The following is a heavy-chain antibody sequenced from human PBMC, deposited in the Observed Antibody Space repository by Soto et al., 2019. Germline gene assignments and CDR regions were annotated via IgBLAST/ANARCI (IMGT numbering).Heavy chain of an antibody. CDR3: ARDMTKDYYYGMEV. Sequence: SETLSLTCTVSGGSISSGDYYWSWIRQPPGKGLEWIGYIYYSGSTYYNPSLKSRVTISVDTSKNQFSLKLSSVTAADTAVYYCARDMTKDYYYGMEVWGQGTTVTVSS. CDR2: IYYSGST. J-gene: IGHJ6*01. CDR1: GGSISSGDYY. D-gene: IGHD4-17*01. V-gene: IGHV4-30-4*01.